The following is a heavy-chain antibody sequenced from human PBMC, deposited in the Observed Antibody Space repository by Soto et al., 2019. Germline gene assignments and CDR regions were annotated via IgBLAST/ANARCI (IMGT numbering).Heavy chain of an antibody. V-gene: IGHV3-23*01. CDR3: TGHGGNSY. CDR2: IVGGGDT. D-gene: IGHD1-26*01. CDR1: GFTLKTNG. Sequence: SLRLSCAASGFTLKTNGMSWVRQAPGKGLECVSSIVGGGDTSYADSVKGRFTISRDNSKNMLYLQMNSLRADDTAVYYCTGHGGNSYLGQGTLVTVSS. J-gene: IGHJ4*02.